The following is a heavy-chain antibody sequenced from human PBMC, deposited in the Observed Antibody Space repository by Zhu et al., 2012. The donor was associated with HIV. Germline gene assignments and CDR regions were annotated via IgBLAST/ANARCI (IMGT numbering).Heavy chain of an antibody. D-gene: IGHD5-18*01. CDR2: INPNSGGT. J-gene: IGHJ5*02. CDR3: ARDRSEGYSYGLNWFDP. Sequence: QVQLVQSGAEVKKPGASVKVSCKASGYTFTGYYMHWVRQAPGQGLEWMGRINPNSGGTNYAQKFQGRVTMTRDTSISTAYMELSRLRSDDTAVYYCARDRSEGYSYGLNWFDPWGQGTLVTVSS. CDR1: GYTFTGYY. V-gene: IGHV1-2*06.